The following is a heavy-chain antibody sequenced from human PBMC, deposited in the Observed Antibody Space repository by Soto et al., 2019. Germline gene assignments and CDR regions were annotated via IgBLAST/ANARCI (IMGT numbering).Heavy chain of an antibody. CDR1: VGTFSSYA. CDR2: IIPIFGTA. Sequence: QVQLVQSGAEVKKPGSSVKVSCKASVGTFSSYAISWVRQAAGQGLEWMGGIIPIFGTANYAQKFQGRVTITADESTSTAYMELSSLRSEDTAVYYCARGLDCSSTSCYVGFAWGQGTLVTVAS. J-gene: IGHJ4*02. V-gene: IGHV1-69*01. CDR3: ARGLDCSSTSCYVGFA. D-gene: IGHD2-2*01.